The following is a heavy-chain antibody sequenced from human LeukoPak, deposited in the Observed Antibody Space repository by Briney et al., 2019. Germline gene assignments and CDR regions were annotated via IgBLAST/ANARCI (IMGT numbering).Heavy chain of an antibody. J-gene: IGHJ4*02. CDR2: IHYSGST. CDR1: GGSISGYY. V-gene: IGHV4-59*01. CDR3: ARGGYGDRIDY. Sequence: SQTLSLTWTVSGGSISGYYWSWIRQPPGKGLEWIGYIHYSGSTNYNTSLKSRVTISVDTSKNQVSLKMNSVTAADTAVYYCARGGYGDRIDYWGQGTLVSVSS. D-gene: IGHD4-17*01.